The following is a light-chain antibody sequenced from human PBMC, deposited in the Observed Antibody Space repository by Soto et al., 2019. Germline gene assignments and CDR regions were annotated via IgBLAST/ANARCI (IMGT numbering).Light chain of an antibody. CDR2: GAT. V-gene: IGKV3-20*01. Sequence: EVVLAQSPDTLSLPPGERATLSCRASQSVSGNYLAWYQQKLGQAPRLLIYGATSRATGIPDRFSGSVSGTDFTLTISRLEPEDFAVYYCQQYGRSATFTFGPGTKVDIK. CDR3: QQYGRSATFT. J-gene: IGKJ3*01. CDR1: QSVSGNY.